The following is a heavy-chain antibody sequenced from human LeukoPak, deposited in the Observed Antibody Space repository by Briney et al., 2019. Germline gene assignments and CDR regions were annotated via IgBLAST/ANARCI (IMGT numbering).Heavy chain of an antibody. Sequence: GASVKVSCKTSGGTLNNSAISWVRQAPGQGLEWLGGIMPLFGTAGYAQKFQGRVTITKDESTRTVYLELTSLTSDDTAVYYCARDVHGDYGSDWFDPWGQGTLVSVSS. J-gene: IGHJ5*02. CDR3: ARDVHGDYGSDWFDP. D-gene: IGHD4-17*01. V-gene: IGHV1-69*05. CDR2: IMPLFGTA. CDR1: GGTLNNSA.